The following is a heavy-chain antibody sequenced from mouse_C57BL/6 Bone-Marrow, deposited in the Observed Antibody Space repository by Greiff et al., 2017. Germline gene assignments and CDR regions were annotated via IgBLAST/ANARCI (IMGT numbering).Heavy chain of an antibody. D-gene: IGHD2-3*01. Sequence: VQLQQPGTELVKPGASVKLSCKASGYTFTSYWMHWVKQRPGQGLEWNGNINPSNGGTNYNEKFKSKATLTVDKSSSKAYMQLSSLTSEDSAVYYCARDDGYRLAWFAYWGQGTLVTVSA. V-gene: IGHV1-53*01. CDR1: GYTFTSYW. J-gene: IGHJ3*01. CDR2: INPSNGGT. CDR3: ARDDGYRLAWFAY.